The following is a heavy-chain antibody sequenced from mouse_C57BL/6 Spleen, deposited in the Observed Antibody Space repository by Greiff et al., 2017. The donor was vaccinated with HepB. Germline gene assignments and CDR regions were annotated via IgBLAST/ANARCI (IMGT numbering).Heavy chain of an antibody. D-gene: IGHD2-4*01. CDR1: GYTFTSYW. CDR3: ARGDYGRWYFDV. J-gene: IGHJ1*03. V-gene: IGHV1-53*01. Sequence: KLQQPGTELVKPGASVKLSCKASGYTFTSYWMHWVKQRPGQGLEWIGNINPSNGGTNYNEKFKSKATLTVDKSSSTAYMQLSSLTSEDSAVYYCARGDYGRWYFDVWGTGTTVTVSS. CDR2: INPSNGGT.